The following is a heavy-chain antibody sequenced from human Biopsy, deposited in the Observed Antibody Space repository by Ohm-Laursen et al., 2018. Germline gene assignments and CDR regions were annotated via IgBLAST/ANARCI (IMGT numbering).Heavy chain of an antibody. D-gene: IGHD1-26*01. V-gene: IGHV3-33*01. CDR3: ARDPIVGSKADGMDV. CDR1: GFTFSVYA. CDR2: IWYDGSNE. J-gene: IGHJ6*02. Sequence: RSLRLSCAAPGFTFSVYAMHWVRQAPGKGLEWVSIIWYDGSNEYYADSVKGRFTISRDNSKNTVFLQMSSLRAEDTGVYYCARDPIVGSKADGMDVWGQGTTVTVSS.